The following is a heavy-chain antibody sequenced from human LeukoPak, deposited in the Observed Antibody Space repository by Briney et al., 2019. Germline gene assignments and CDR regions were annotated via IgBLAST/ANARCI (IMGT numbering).Heavy chain of an antibody. V-gene: IGHV4-61*02. CDR2: IYTSGST. J-gene: IGHJ6*03. CDR3: AREGYYYYMDV. Sequence: SQTLSLTCTVSGDLIRRDNYYWSWIRQPTGKGLEWIGRIYTSGSTNYNPSLKSRVTMSVDTSKNQFSLKLSSVTAADTAVYYCAREGYYYYMDVWGKGTTVTISS. CDR1: GDLIRRDNYY. D-gene: IGHD6-13*01.